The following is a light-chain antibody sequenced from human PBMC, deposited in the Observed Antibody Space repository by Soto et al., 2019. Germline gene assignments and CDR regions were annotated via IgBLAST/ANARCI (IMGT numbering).Light chain of an antibody. V-gene: IGKV3-20*01. Sequence: EIVLTQSPGTLSLSPGEIAIVSWSPSQSVSSSYLAWYQQKPGQAPRLLIYGASSRATGIPDRFSGSGSGTDFTLTIRRLEPEDFAVYYCQQYGSSHTWTCGQGTTGAIK. CDR2: GAS. J-gene: IGKJ1*01. CDR1: QSVSSSY. CDR3: QQYGSSHTWT.